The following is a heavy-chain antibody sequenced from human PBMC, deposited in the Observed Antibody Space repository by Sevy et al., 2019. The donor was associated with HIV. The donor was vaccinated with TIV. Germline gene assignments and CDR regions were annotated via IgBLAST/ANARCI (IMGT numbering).Heavy chain of an antibody. CDR1: GGSISSGVYS. V-gene: IGHV4-30-2*01. J-gene: IGHJ3*02. D-gene: IGHD3-16*01. CDR2: IFHTGNT. Sequence: SETLSLTCAVSGGSISSGVYSWNWIRQPPGKGLEWIGYIFHTGNTFYNPSLKSRVTVSLDKSENQFSLRLSSVTAADTAVYYCARDGGTLTTPGSFDIRGQGTMVTVSS. CDR3: ARDGGTLTTPGSFDI.